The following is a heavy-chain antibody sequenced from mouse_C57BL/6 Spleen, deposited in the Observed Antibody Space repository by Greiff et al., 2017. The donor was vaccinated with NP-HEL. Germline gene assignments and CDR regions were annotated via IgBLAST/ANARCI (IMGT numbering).Heavy chain of an antibody. CDR3: ATYGSTSYYFDY. V-gene: IGHV14-2*01. J-gene: IGHJ2*01. CDR2: IDPEDGET. Sequence: EVQLQQSGAELVKPGASVKLSCTASGFNIKDYYMHWVKQRTEQGLEWIGRIDPEDGETKYASKFQGKATITADTSSNTAYLQLSSLTSEDTAVYYCATYGSTSYYFDYWGQGTTLTVSS. CDR1: GFNIKDYY. D-gene: IGHD1-1*01.